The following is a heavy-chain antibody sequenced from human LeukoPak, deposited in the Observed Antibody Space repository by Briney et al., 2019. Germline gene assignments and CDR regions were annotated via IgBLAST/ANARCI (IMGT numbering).Heavy chain of an antibody. Sequence: ASVKASCKASGYNFISYYMHWGSEAPGQDLEGMGIINPSGGSTSYAQKFQDRVTMTRDTSTSTVYMELSSLKSEDTAVYYCAREDVVLVDAVRYYYYGMDVWGQGTTVTVSS. V-gene: IGHV1-46*01. CDR3: AREDVVLVDAVRYYYYGMDV. CDR1: GYNFISYY. J-gene: IGHJ6*02. CDR2: INPSGGST. D-gene: IGHD2-8*01.